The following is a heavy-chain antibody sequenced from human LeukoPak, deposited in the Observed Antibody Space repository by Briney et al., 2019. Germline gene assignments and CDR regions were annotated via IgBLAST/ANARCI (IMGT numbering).Heavy chain of an antibody. Sequence: GRSLRLSCAASGFTFSSYAMSWVRQAPGKGLEWVSAISGSGGSTYYADSVKGRFTISRDNSKNTLYLQMNSLRAEDTAVYYCAKSSCSSISCYRFDYWGQGTLVTVSS. V-gene: IGHV3-23*01. CDR2: ISGSGGST. CDR3: AKSSCSSISCYRFDY. D-gene: IGHD2-2*02. J-gene: IGHJ4*02. CDR1: GFTFSSYA.